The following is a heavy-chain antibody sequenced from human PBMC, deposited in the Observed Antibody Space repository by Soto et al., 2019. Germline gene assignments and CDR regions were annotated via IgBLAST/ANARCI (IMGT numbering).Heavy chain of an antibody. Sequence: ASVKVSCKTSGYTFTGHYIHWVRQAPQQGPEWMGEIGPESGATRYAQKFRGRVTMTMDTSITTVYMELKNLSPDDTAVYYCGRGRSGQIVVFYWGQGTPVTVSS. CDR3: GRGRSGQIVVFY. CDR1: GYTFTGHY. J-gene: IGHJ4*02. D-gene: IGHD1-26*01. V-gene: IGHV1-2*02. CDR2: IGPESGAT.